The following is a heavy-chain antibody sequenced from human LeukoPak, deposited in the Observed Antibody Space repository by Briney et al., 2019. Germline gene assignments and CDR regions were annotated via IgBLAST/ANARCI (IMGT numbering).Heavy chain of an antibody. D-gene: IGHD3-10*01. CDR3: ARDPEQAGSYYWYYFDY. Sequence: ASVKVSCKASGYTFTGYYIHWVRQAPGQGLEWMGWINPNSGRTNYAQKFQGRVTMTRDTSISTAYMELSRLRSDDTAVYYCARDPEQAGSYYWYYFDYWGQGTLVTVSS. CDR1: GYTFTGYY. CDR2: INPNSGRT. V-gene: IGHV1-2*02. J-gene: IGHJ4*02.